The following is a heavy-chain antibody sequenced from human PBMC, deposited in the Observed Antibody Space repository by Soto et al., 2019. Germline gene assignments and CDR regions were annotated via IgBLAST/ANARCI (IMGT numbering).Heavy chain of an antibody. V-gene: IGHV3-21*01. CDR2: ISSSSSYI. CDR3: ARANYDFWSGYLPYYYYYYMDV. CDR1: GFTFSSYA. Sequence: GGSLRLSCAASGFTFSSYAMSWVRQAPGKGLEWVSSISSSSSYIYYADSVKGRFTISRDNAKNSLYLQMNSLRAEDTAVYYCARANYDFWSGYLPYYYYYYMDVWGKGTTVTVSS. D-gene: IGHD3-3*01. J-gene: IGHJ6*03.